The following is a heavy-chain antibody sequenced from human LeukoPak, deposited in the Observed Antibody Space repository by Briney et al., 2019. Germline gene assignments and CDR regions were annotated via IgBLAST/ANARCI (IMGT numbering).Heavy chain of an antibody. V-gene: IGHV3-49*04. D-gene: IGHD6-19*01. J-gene: IGHJ3*02. CDR3: TRFDVAVAGTHAFDI. CDR1: GFTFGDYA. CDR2: IRSKAYGGTT. Sequence: AGGSLRLSCTASGFTFGDYAMSWVRQAPGKGLEWVGFIRSKAYGGTTEYAASVKGRFTISRDDSKGIAYLQMNSLKTEDTAVYYCTRFDVAVAGTHAFDIWGQGTMVTVSS.